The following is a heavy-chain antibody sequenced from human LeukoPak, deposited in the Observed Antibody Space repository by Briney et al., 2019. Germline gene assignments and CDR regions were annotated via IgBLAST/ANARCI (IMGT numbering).Heavy chain of an antibody. CDR3: AAGTGWTSEY. J-gene: IGHJ4*02. CDR1: GFTFSSYA. V-gene: IGHV3-7*03. Sequence: GGSLRLSCAASGFTFSSYALSWVRQAPGKGLEWVANIEHDGSERNYMESVKGRFTISRDNGKNLLHLQMNNLRAEDTAVYYCAAGTGWTSEYWGQGILVTVSS. D-gene: IGHD2-8*02. CDR2: IEHDGSER.